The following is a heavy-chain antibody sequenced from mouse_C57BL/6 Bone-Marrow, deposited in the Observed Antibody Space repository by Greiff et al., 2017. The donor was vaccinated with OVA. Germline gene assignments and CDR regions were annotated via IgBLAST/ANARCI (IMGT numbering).Heavy chain of an antibody. D-gene: IGHD2-3*01. CDR2: IHPNSGST. CDR3: ARGRDDGYYLDY. V-gene: IGHV1-64*01. Sequence: VKLMESGAELVKPGASVKLSCKASGYTFTSYWMHWVKQRPGQGLEWIGMIHPNSGSTNYNEKFKSKATLTVDKSSSTAYMQLSSLTSEDSAVYYCARGRDDGYYLDYWGQGTTLTVSS. J-gene: IGHJ2*01. CDR1: GYTFTSYW.